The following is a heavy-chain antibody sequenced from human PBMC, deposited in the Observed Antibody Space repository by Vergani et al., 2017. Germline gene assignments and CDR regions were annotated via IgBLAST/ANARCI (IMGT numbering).Heavy chain of an antibody. D-gene: IGHD1-7*01. CDR3: ARHAASNWNYGNWFDP. J-gene: IGHJ5*02. V-gene: IGHV3-21*01. CDR1: GFTFSSYS. CDR2: ISSSSSYI. Sequence: EVQLVESGGGLVRPGGSLRLSCAASGFTFSSYSMNWVRQAPGKGLEWVSSISSSSSYIYYADSVKGRFTISRDNAKNSLYLQMNSLRAEDTAVYYCARHAASNWNYGNWFDPWGQGTLVTVSS.